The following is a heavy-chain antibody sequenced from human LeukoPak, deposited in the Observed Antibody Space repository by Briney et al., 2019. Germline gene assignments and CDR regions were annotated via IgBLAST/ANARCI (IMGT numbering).Heavy chain of an antibody. J-gene: IGHJ4*02. CDR2: INTNTGNP. Sequence: ASVKVSCKASGYTFNRYAMNWVRQAPGQGLEWMRWINTNTGNPTYAQGFTGRFVFSLDTSVSTAYLQIGSLKAEDTAVYYCARDTISGSYVHFDYWGQGTLVTVSS. D-gene: IGHD1-26*01. CDR3: ARDTISGSYVHFDY. V-gene: IGHV7-4-1*01. CDR1: GYTFNRYA.